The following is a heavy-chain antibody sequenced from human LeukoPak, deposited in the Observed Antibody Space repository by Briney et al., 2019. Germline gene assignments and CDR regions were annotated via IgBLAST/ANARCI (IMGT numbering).Heavy chain of an antibody. D-gene: IGHD3-3*01. CDR3: AKEIRFWSGIWNFDY. CDR2: IWYDGTNA. CDR1: GFSFNTYG. J-gene: IGHJ4*02. V-gene: IGHV3-33*06. Sequence: PGGSLRLSCVASGFSFNTYGMYWVRQAPGKGLDWVAVIWYDGTNANYADAVKGRFTISRDNSKNMLYLQMNSLRAEDTAVYYCAKEIRFWSGIWNFDYWGRGTLVTVSS.